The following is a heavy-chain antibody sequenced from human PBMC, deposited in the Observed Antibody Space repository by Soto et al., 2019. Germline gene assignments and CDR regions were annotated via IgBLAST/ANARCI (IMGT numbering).Heavy chain of an antibody. V-gene: IGHV4-39*01. CDR1: GGSISSSSYY. CDR3: ARHPGVYGSGSYYIY. Sequence: SETLSLTCTVSGGSISSSSYYWGWIRQPPGKGLEWIGSIYYSGSTYYNPSLKSRVTISVDTSKNQFSLKLSSVTAADTAVYYCARHPGVYGSGSYYIYWGQGTLVTVSS. CDR2: IYYSGST. J-gene: IGHJ4*02. D-gene: IGHD3-10*01.